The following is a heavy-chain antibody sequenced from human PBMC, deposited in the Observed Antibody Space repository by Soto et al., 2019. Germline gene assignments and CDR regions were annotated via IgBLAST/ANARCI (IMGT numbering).Heavy chain of an antibody. CDR1: GFTFSDYY. CDR2: ISSSSSYT. D-gene: IGHD4-17*01. V-gene: IGHV3-11*06. CDR3: AREDDYEDSYGMDV. Sequence: GGSLRLSCAASGFTFSDYYMSWIRQAPGKGLEWVSYISSSSSYTNFADSVKGRFTISRDNAKNSLYLQMNSLRAEDTAVYYCAREDDYEDSYGMDVWGQGTTVTVSS. J-gene: IGHJ6*02.